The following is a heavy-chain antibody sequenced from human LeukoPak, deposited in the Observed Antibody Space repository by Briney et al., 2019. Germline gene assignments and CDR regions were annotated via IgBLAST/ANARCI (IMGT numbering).Heavy chain of an antibody. CDR1: GFTFSNAW. D-gene: IGHD6-13*01. V-gene: IGHV3-15*01. J-gene: IGHJ5*02. CDR2: IKSKTDGGTT. CDR3: ARPRYGSSWSPPHQNWFDP. Sequence: GGSLRLSCAASGFTFSNAWMSWVRQAPGKGLEWVGRIKSKTDGGTTDYAAPVKGRFTISRDDSKNTLYLQMNSLRDEDTAVYYCARPRYGSSWSPPHQNWFDPWGQGTLVTVSS.